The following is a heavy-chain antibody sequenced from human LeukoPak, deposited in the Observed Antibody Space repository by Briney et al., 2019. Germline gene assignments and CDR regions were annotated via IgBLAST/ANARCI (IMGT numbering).Heavy chain of an antibody. CDR1: GLPIADFA. CDR3: AKESGNCDY. V-gene: IGHV3-43*02. Sequence: PGGSLRLSCVASGLPIADFAMHWVRQAPGKGLEWVSLISGDGVSTFYADSVKGRFSISRDNSKNSLYLEMNSLRTEDAAMYYCAKESGNCDYWGQGTLVAVSS. CDR2: ISGDGVST. J-gene: IGHJ4*02. D-gene: IGHD5-24*01.